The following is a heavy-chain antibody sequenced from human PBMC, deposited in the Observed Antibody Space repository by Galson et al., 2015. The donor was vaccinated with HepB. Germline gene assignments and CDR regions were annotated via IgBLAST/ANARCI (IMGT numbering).Heavy chain of an antibody. CDR2: IKSKTDGGTT. J-gene: IGHJ4*02. CDR3: TTGSEEIEGLRYFDWPKK. Sequence: SLRLSCAASGFTFSNAWMNWVRQAPGKGLEWVGRIKSKTDGGTTDYAAPVKGRFTISRDDSKNTLYLQMNSLKTEDTAVYYCTTGSEEIEGLRYFDWPKKWGQGTLVTVSS. D-gene: IGHD3-9*01. CDR1: GFTFSNAW. V-gene: IGHV3-15*07.